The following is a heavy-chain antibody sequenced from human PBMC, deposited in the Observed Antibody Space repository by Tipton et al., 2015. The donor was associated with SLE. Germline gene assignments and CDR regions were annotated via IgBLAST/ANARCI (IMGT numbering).Heavy chain of an antibody. CDR1: GYAFTKYG. CDR2: ISGYNGDT. D-gene: IGHD3-22*01. Sequence: QLVQSGGEVKKPGASVKVSCKASGYAFTKYGISWVRRAPGQGLEWMGWISGYNGDTNYAQNLQGRVTMTTDTSTGTAYMELRSLRSDDTALYYCARDIYYDTSGNEDYYYGMDVWGQGTTVIVSS. CDR3: ARDIYYDTSGNEDYYYGMDV. V-gene: IGHV1-18*01. J-gene: IGHJ6*02.